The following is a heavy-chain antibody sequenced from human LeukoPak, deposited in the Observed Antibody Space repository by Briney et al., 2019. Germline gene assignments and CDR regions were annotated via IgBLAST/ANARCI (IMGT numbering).Heavy chain of an antibody. CDR2: IYYSGST. J-gene: IGHJ6*03. CDR3: ARAQPRAYYYYYYMDV. V-gene: IGHV4-59*01. CDR1: GGSISSYY. D-gene: IGHD1-1*01. Sequence: PSETLSLTCTVSGGSISSYYWSWIRQPPGKGLEWIGYIYYSGSTNYNPSLKSRVTISVDTSKNQFTLKLSSVTAADTAVYYCARAQPRAYYYYYYMDVWGKGTTVTVSS.